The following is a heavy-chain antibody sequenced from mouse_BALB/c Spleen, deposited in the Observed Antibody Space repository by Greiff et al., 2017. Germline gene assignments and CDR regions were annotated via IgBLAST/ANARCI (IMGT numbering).Heavy chain of an antibody. J-gene: IGHJ2*01. CDR3: ARFYGSSYVDY. V-gene: IGHV5-6-5*01. Sequence: EVHLVESGGGLVKPGGSLKLSCAASGFTFSSYAMSWVRQTPEKRLEWVASISSGGSTYYPDSVKGRFTISRDNARNILYLQMSSLRSEDTAMYYCARFYGSSYVDYWGQGTTLTVSS. D-gene: IGHD1-1*01. CDR1: GFTFSSYA. CDR2: ISSGGST.